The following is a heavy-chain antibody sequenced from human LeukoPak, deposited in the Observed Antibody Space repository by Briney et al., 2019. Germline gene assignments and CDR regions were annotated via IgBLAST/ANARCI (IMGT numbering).Heavy chain of an antibody. CDR1: GGTFSSYA. CDR3: AREEGGYGDYN. D-gene: IGHD4-17*01. Sequence: GSSVKVSCKASGGTFSSYAISWVRQAPGQGLEWMGGIIPIFGTANYAQKFQGRVTMTRNTSTSTVYMELSSLRSEDTAVYYCAREEGGYGDYNWGQGTLVTVSS. V-gene: IGHV1-69*05. CDR2: IIPIFGTA. J-gene: IGHJ4*02.